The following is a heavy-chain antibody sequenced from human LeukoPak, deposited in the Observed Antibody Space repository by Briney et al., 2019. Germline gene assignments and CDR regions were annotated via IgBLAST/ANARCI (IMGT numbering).Heavy chain of an antibody. D-gene: IGHD2-21*02. CDR1: GFTFSSYG. CDR2: ISYDGSNK. V-gene: IGHV3-30*18. CDR3: AKDMALVVVTDNGMDV. J-gene: IGHJ6*02. Sequence: GGSLRLSCAASGFTFSSYGMHWVRQAPGKGLEWVAVISYDGSNKHYADSVKGRFTISRDNSKNTLYLQMISLRAEDTAVYYCAKDMALVVVTDNGMDVWGQGTTVTVSS.